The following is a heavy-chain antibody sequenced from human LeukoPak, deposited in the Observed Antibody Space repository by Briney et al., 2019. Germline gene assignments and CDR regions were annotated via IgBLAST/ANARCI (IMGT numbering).Heavy chain of an antibody. D-gene: IGHD2-21*02. CDR2: IYYNGSP. CDR1: GGSISSSSSY. J-gene: IGHJ1*01. V-gene: IGHV4-39*07. Sequence: SETLSLTCSVSGGSISSSSSYWGWIRQPPGKGLQWVGTIYYNGSPFYNPSLKSRVTISLDTSTNQFSLNPSSVTAADTAVYYCARAFCGGDCFLTDSEYFQHWGQGSLVTVSS. CDR3: ARAFCGGDCFLTDSEYFQH.